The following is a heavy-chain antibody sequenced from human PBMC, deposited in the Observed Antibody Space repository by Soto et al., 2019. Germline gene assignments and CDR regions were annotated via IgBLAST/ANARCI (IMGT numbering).Heavy chain of an antibody. CDR3: SRVGGYPDY. D-gene: IGHD3-22*01. CDR1: GFPFGDYA. CDR2: IRSKAYGGTT. V-gene: IGHV3-49*03. J-gene: IGHJ4*02. Sequence: GGSLSLSCPTSGFPFGDYAMSWFRQAPGKGLEWVGFIRSKAYGGTTEYAASVKGRFTISRDDSRSIAYLQLNSLKIEDTAVYYCSRVGGYPDYWGQGTLVTVSS.